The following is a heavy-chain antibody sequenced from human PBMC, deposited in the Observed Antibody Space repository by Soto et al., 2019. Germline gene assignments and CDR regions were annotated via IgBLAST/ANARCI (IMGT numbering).Heavy chain of an antibody. CDR2: MSYDGTKQ. J-gene: IGHJ4*02. V-gene: IGHV3-30*18. CDR3: AKEYGSTWIDH. CDR1: GFTFSTYG. Sequence: GGSLSLSCAASGFTFSTYGMHWVRQAPGKGLEWVAAMSYDGTKQYYVDSVKGRFTISRDNSRNTLFLQLNSLRDEDTAVYYCAKEYGSTWIDHWGQGTPVTGSS. D-gene: IGHD6-13*01.